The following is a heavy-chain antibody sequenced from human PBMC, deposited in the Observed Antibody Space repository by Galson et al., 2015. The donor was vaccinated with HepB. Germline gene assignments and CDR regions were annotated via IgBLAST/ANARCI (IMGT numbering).Heavy chain of an antibody. CDR3: ARVGYSYGYDQVYFDY. Sequence: SLRLSCAASGFAFSSYAMHWVRQAPGKGLEYVSAISSNGGSTYYANSVKGRFTISRDNSKNTLYLQMGSLRAEDMAVYYCARVGYSYGYDQVYFDYWGQGTLVTVSS. CDR1: GFAFSSYA. CDR2: ISSNGGST. J-gene: IGHJ4*02. V-gene: IGHV3-64*01. D-gene: IGHD5-18*01.